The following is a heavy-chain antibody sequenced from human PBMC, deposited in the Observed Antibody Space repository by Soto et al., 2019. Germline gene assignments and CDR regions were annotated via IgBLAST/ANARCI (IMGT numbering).Heavy chain of an antibody. V-gene: IGHV4-39*01. D-gene: IGHD3-16*02. J-gene: IGHJ4*02. CDR3: ASLPAYDYIWGSYPPALFLDY. Sequence: SETLSLTCTVSGGSISSSSYYWGWIRQPPGKGLEWIGSIYYSGSTYYNPSLKSRVTISVDTSKNQFSLKLSSVTAADTAVYYCASLPAYDYIWGSYPPALFLDYWGQGTLVTVSS. CDR1: GGSISSSSYY. CDR2: IYYSGST.